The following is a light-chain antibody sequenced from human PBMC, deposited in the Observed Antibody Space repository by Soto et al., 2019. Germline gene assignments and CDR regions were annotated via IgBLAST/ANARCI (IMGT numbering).Light chain of an antibody. CDR2: DVS. J-gene: IGLJ1*01. CDR3: SSYTSSSTLSYV. V-gene: IGLV2-14*01. CDR1: SSDVGGYNY. Sequence: QSVLTQPASVSGAPGQSITISCTGTSSDVGGYNYVSWYQQHPGKAPKLMIYDVSNRPSGVSNRFSGSKPGNTASLTISELQAEDEADYCCSSYTSSSTLSYVFGTGTKVTLL.